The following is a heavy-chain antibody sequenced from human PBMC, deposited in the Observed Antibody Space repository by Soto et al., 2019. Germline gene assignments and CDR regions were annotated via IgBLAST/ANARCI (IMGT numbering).Heavy chain of an antibody. J-gene: IGHJ3*02. D-gene: IGHD3-10*01. CDR1: GGSISSGGYS. CDR2: IYHSGST. V-gene: IGHV4-30-2*01. Sequence: QLQLQESGSGLVKPSQTLSLTCAVSGGSISSGGYSWSWIRQPPGKGLEWIGYIYHSGSTYYNPSLKSRVTISVDRSKNQFSLKLSSVSAADTAVYYCARGVPDSYYYGSGSVAFDIWGQGTMVTVSS. CDR3: ARGVPDSYYYGSGSVAFDI.